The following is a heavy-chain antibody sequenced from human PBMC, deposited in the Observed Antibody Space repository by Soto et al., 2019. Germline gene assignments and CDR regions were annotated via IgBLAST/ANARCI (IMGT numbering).Heavy chain of an antibody. D-gene: IGHD1-26*01. J-gene: IGHJ5*02. Sequence: PSETLSLTCSVSGGSINSDDSFWRWVRQSPGKGLEWIGSLYYGGSTFYTPSLKSRVTMSLDTSKNQFSLRLTSVTAADTAIYYCARQLPVGATSWFDPWGQGTLVTVSS. CDR2: LYYGGST. CDR1: GGSINSDDSF. V-gene: IGHV4-39*01. CDR3: ARQLPVGATSWFDP.